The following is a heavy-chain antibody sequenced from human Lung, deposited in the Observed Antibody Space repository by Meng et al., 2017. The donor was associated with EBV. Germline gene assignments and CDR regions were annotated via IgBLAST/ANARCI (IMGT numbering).Heavy chain of an antibody. V-gene: IGHV1-2*06. CDR2: INPSSGGT. CDR3: ARSIFSNDFFN. D-gene: IGHD2-21*02. CDR1: GYIYPDYY. J-gene: IGHJ4*02. Sequence: SRACVVKPGTQVKVPRKASGYIYPDYYMHWVRQAPGQGLAWMGRINPSSGGTDYAQKFQGRVTMTRDTSISTAYMELTSLRSDDTAIYYCARSIFSNDFFNWGQGTLVTVSS.